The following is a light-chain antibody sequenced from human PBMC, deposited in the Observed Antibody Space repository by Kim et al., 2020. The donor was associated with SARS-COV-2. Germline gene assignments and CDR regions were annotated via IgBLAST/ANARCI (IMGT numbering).Light chain of an antibody. CDR2: TAS. J-gene: IGKJ3*01. Sequence: ASVGDRVTITCRASQSISSYLNWYQQKPGKAPKLMIYTASSLQSGVPSRFSGSGSGTDFTLTISSLQPEDFATYYCQQSYSTPFTFGPGTKVDIK. CDR3: QQSYSTPFT. V-gene: IGKV1-39*01. CDR1: QSISSY.